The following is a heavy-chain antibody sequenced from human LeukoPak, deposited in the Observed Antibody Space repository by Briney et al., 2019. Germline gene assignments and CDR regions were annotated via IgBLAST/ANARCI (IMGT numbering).Heavy chain of an antibody. Sequence: PGRSLRLSRAASGFTFSSYGMHWVRQAPGKGLEWVAVISYDGSNKYYADSVKGRFTISRDNSKDTLYLQMNSLRAEDTAVYYCARNENSGWGYFDYWGQGTLVTVSS. D-gene: IGHD5-12*01. CDR1: GFTFSSYG. CDR3: ARNENSGWGYFDY. J-gene: IGHJ4*02. V-gene: IGHV3-30*03. CDR2: ISYDGSNK.